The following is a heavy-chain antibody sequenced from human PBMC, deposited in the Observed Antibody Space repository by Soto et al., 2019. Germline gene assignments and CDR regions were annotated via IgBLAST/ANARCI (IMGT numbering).Heavy chain of an antibody. J-gene: IGHJ3*02. CDR1: GGSFSGYY. V-gene: IGHV4-34*01. Sequence: ETLSLTCAVYGGSFSGYYWSWIRQPPGKGLEWIGEINHSGSTNYNPSLKSRVTISVDTSKNQFSLKLSSVTAADTAVYYCARGRDVNAFDIWGQGTMVTVSS. CDR3: ARGRDVNAFDI. CDR2: INHSGST.